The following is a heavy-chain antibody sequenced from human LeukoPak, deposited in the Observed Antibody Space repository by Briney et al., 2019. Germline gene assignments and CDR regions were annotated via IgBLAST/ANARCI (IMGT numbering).Heavy chain of an antibody. CDR1: GFVLGDYA. D-gene: IGHD1-26*01. CDR2: IRSKDYGETT. CDR3: SRGPRILGVVHFDY. J-gene: IGHJ4*02. Sequence: GGSLRLSCTASGFVLGDYAMIWFRQAPGKGLEWVAYIRSKDYGETTEYAASVRDRFRISRDESKSIAYLQMNSLKIEDTAVYFCSRGPRILGVVHFDYWGQGTLVTVSS. V-gene: IGHV3-49*03.